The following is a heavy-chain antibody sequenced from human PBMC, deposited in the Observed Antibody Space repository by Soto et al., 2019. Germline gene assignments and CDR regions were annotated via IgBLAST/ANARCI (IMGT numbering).Heavy chain of an antibody. CDR1: GFTFDDYA. D-gene: IGHD6-13*01. J-gene: IGHJ4*02. CDR3: AKEGYGSLANDY. V-gene: IGHV3-9*01. CDR2: ISWNSGSI. Sequence: EVQLVESGGGLVQPGRSLRLSCAASGFTFDDYAMHWVRQAPGKGLEWVSGISWNSGSIGYADSVKGRFTISRDNAKNSLYLHMNSLRAEDTALYYCAKEGYGSLANDYRGQGTLVTVSS.